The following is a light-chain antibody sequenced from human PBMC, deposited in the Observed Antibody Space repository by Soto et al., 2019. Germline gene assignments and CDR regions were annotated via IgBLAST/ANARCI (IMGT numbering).Light chain of an antibody. CDR3: QQYNNWPPIT. V-gene: IGKV3-15*01. CDR1: QSVRNN. J-gene: IGKJ5*01. Sequence: EIIMTQSPATLSVSPGERATLSCRASQSVRNNLAWYQQKPGQAPRLLIYYASTRATGIPARFSGSGSGTEFTLTISSLQSEDFALYYCQQYNNWPPITFGQGTRLEIK. CDR2: YAS.